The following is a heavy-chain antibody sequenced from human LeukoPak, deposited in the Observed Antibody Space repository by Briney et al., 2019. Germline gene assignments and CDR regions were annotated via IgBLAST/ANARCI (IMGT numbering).Heavy chain of an antibody. Sequence: SVKVSCKASGYTLTSYYMHWVRQAPGQGLEWMGGIIPIFGTANYAQKFQGRVTITADKSTSTAYMELSSLRSEDTAVYYCAREAGYSSSWYYYYYYMDVWGKGTTVTVSS. CDR2: IIPIFGTA. D-gene: IGHD6-13*01. J-gene: IGHJ6*03. V-gene: IGHV1-69*06. CDR3: AREAGYSSSWYYYYYYMDV. CDR1: GYTLTSYY.